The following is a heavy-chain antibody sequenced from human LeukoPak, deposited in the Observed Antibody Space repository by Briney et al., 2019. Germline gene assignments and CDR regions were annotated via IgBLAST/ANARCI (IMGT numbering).Heavy chain of an antibody. CDR2: IYYSGST. J-gene: IGHJ5*02. V-gene: IGHV4-39*01. CDR3: ARQARENWFDP. Sequence: SETLSLTCSVSGGSIGSSTYYWGWIRQPPGKELEWIGSIYYSGSTDYNPSLRSRVTISVDTSKNQFSLKLSSVTATDTAVYYCARQARENWFDPWGQGTLVTVSS. CDR1: GGSIGSSTYY.